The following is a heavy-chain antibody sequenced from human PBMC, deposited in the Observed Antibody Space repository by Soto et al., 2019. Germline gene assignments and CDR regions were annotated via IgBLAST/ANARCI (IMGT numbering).Heavy chain of an antibody. CDR2: INGDGSRT. J-gene: IGHJ3*02. Sequence: EVQLVESGGGLVQPGGSLRLSCAPSGFTFSSYWMHWVRQAPGKGLVWVSRINGDGSRTSYADSVKGRFTISRDKAKNTLYLQMNSLRAEDTAVYYCASYYDILTGYYNDAFDIWGQGTMVTVSS. D-gene: IGHD3-9*01. CDR3: ASYYDILTGYYNDAFDI. V-gene: IGHV3-74*01. CDR1: GFTFSSYW.